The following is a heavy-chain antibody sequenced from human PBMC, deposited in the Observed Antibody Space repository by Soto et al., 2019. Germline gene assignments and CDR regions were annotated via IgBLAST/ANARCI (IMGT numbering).Heavy chain of an antibody. D-gene: IGHD1-26*01. CDR1: GFTFSSYA. Sequence: EVQLLESGGGLVQPGGSLRLSCAASGFTFSSYAMRWVRQAPVKGLEWVSAISGSGGSTYYADSVKGRFTISRDNSKSTLYLQMTSLRAEETAVYYCARRGSGSCYDYWGQGTLVTVSS. V-gene: IGHV3-23*01. CDR2: ISGSGGST. J-gene: IGHJ4*02. CDR3: ARRGSGSCYDY.